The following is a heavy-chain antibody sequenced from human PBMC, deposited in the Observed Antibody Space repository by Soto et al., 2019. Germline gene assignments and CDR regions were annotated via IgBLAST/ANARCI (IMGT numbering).Heavy chain of an antibody. Sequence: QVQLQQWGAGLLKPSETLSLTCAVSGVSFSGYYWSWIRQPPGKGLEWLGEINHSGSTNYNPSLKSRLIISVDTYKNQFSLKLSSVTAADTAVYYRARQDTEYMVRGVNKQPRNPTDYWGQGTLVTVSS. CDR2: INHSGST. J-gene: IGHJ4*02. CDR1: GVSFSGYY. CDR3: ARQDTEYMVRGVNKQPRNPTDY. D-gene: IGHD3-10*01. V-gene: IGHV4-34*01.